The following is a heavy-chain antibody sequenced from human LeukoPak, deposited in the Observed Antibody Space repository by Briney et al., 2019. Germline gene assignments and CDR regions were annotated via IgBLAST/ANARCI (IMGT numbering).Heavy chain of an antibody. Sequence: PGRSLRLSCAASGFTFSSYGMHWVRQAPGKGLEWVAVISYDGSNKYYADSVKGRFTISRDNSKNTLYLQMNSLRAEDTAVYYCAKDRSTMVRALPDYWGQGTLVTVSS. CDR2: ISYDGSNK. D-gene: IGHD3-10*01. CDR3: AKDRSTMVRALPDY. V-gene: IGHV3-30*18. J-gene: IGHJ4*02. CDR1: GFTFSSYG.